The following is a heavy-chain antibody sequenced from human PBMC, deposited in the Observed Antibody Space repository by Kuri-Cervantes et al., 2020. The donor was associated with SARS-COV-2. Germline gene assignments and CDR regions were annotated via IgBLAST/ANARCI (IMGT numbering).Heavy chain of an antibody. J-gene: IGHJ6*01. V-gene: IGHV4-59*01. Sequence: SETLSLTCTVSGGSISSYYWSWIRQPPGKGLEWIGYIYYSGSTNYNPSLKSRVTISVDTSKNQFSLKLSSVTAADTAVYYCAGSSGWYTYYYYGMDVWGQGTAVTVS. CDR1: GGSISSYY. CDR3: AGSSGWYTYYYYGMDV. CDR2: IYYSGST. D-gene: IGHD6-19*01.